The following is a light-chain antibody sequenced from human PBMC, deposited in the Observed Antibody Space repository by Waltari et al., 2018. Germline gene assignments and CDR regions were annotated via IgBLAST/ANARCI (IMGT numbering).Light chain of an antibody. CDR2: DVT. J-gene: IGLJ3*02. V-gene: IGLV2-14*03. CDR1: SSDVGAFNY. CDR3: SSYSSSSALRV. Sequence: QSALTQPASVSGSTGQSITISCTGTSSDVGAFNYVSWYQQHPGKAPKLIIYDVTNRPSGVSSRFSASKFGNMASLTISGLQADDEADYYCSSYSSSSALRVFGGGTKLTVL.